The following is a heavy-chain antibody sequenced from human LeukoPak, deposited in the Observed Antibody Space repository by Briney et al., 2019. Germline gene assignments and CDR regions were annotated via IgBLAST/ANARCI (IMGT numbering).Heavy chain of an antibody. Sequence: GGSLRLSCAASGFTVSSNYMSWVRQAPGKGLEWVSAISGSGGSTYYADSVKGRFTISRDNSKNTLYLQMNSLRAEDTAVYYCAKGRYQLKEYYGMDVWGQGTTVTVSS. CDR2: ISGSGGST. V-gene: IGHV3-23*01. J-gene: IGHJ6*02. CDR3: AKGRYQLKEYYGMDV. D-gene: IGHD2-2*01. CDR1: GFTVSSNY.